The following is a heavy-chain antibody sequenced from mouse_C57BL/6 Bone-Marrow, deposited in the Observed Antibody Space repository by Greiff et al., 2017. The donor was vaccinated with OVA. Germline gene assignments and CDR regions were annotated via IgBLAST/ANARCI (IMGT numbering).Heavy chain of an antibody. V-gene: IGHV1-15*01. CDR1: GYTFTDYE. D-gene: IGHD1-1*01. J-gene: IGHJ2*01. CDR3: TTAVVADYGC. CDR2: IDPETGGT. Sequence: QVHVKQSGAELVRPGASVTLSCKASGYTFTDYEMHWVKQTPVHGLEWIGAIDPETGGTAYNQKFKGKAILTADKSSSTAYMELRSLTSEDSAVYSCTTAVVADYGCWGQGTTLTVSS.